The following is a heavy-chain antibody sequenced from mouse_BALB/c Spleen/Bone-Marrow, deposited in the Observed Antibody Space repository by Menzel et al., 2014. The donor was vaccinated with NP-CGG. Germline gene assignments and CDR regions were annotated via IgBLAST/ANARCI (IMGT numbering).Heavy chain of an antibody. J-gene: IGHJ2*01. CDR1: GFAFSSYD. V-gene: IGHV5-12-1*01. CDR3: TRHELGLFDY. D-gene: IGHD4-1*01. CDR2: ISNGGGST. Sequence: DVKLVESGGGLVKPGGSLKLSCAASGFAFSSYDMSWVRQTPEKRLEWVAYISNGGGSTYYPDTVKGRFTISRDSAKNTLYLQMSSLKSEDTAMYYCTRHELGLFDYWGRGTTLTVSS.